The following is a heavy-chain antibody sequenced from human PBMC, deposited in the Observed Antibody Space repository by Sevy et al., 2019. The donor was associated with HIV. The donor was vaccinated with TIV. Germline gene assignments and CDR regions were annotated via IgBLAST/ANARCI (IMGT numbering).Heavy chain of an antibody. CDR2: ISYDGSNK. J-gene: IGHJ3*02. Sequence: GGALRLSCAASGFTFSSYAMHWVRQAPGKGLEWVAVISYDGSNKYYADSVKGRFTIHRDNSKNTLYLQMNSLRAEDTAVYYCARDAAAADKYAFDIWGQGTMVTVSS. CDR1: GFTFSSYA. V-gene: IGHV3-30-3*01. D-gene: IGHD6-13*01. CDR3: ARDAAAADKYAFDI.